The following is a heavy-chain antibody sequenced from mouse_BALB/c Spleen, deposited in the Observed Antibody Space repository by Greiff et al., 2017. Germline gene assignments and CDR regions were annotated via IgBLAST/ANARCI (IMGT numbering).Heavy chain of an antibody. D-gene: IGHD1-3*01. J-gene: IGHJ3*01. V-gene: IGHV1S56*01. Sequence: VQLVESGPELVKPGASVRISCKASGYTFTSYYIHWVKQRPGQGLEWIGWIYPGNVNTKYNEKFKGKATLTADKSSSTAYMQLSSLTSEDSAVYFCARSSGSSPFAYWGQGTLVTVSA. CDR3: ARSSGSSPFAY. CDR2: IYPGNVNT. CDR1: GYTFTSYY.